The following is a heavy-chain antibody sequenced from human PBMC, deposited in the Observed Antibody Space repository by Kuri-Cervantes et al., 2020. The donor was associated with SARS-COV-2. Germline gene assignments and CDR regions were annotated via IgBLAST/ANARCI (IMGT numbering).Heavy chain of an antibody. CDR3: ARDLYDSSGYYSPHVFDY. Sequence: ESLKISCAASRFTFSSYVMSWVRQAPGKGLEWVSSISSSSTIYYADSVKGRFTISRDNAKNPLYLQMNSLRAEDTAVYYCARDLYDSSGYYSPHVFDYWGQGTLVTVSS. CDR1: RFTFSSYV. V-gene: IGHV3-69-1*01. CDR2: ISSSSTI. J-gene: IGHJ4*02. D-gene: IGHD3-22*01.